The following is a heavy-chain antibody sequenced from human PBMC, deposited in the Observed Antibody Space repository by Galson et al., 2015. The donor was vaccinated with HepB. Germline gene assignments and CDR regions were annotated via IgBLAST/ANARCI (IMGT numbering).Heavy chain of an antibody. J-gene: IGHJ4*02. CDR2: ISYDGSNK. Sequence: SLRLSCAASGFTFSSYAMHWVRQAPGKGLEWVAVISYDGSNKYYADSVKGRFTISRDNSKNTLYLQMNSLRAEDTAVYYCARDARIVVVPAAPDYWGQGTLVTVSS. D-gene: IGHD2-2*01. CDR1: GFTFSSYA. V-gene: IGHV3-30-3*01. CDR3: ARDARIVVVPAAPDY.